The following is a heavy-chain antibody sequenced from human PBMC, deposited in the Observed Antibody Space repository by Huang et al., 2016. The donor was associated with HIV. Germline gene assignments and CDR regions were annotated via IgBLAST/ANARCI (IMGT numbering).Heavy chain of an antibody. CDR2: LYYTSST. CDR3: ARESTFGSGWNDDWFAP. Sequence: QVHLQESGPGLVKPSGLLSLTCTVSGGSISRHHWSWIRQPPGKGLEWIGTLYYTSSTYKHTSRESRVTRSVGRSRNYIALEIRSVTTADTAVDYGARESTFGSGWNDDWFAPWGQGTLVIVSS. V-gene: IGHV4-59*11. J-gene: IGHJ5*02. D-gene: IGHD1-1*01. CDR1: GGSISRHH.